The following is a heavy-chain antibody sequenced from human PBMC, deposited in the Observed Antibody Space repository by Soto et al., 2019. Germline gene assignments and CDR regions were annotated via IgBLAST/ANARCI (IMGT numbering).Heavy chain of an antibody. Sequence: EVQLVESGGGLVQPGGSLRLSCVASGFTFINSFMGWVRQAPGKGLEWVANINQDGGGTYYVDSVEGRFTISRDNAKDSLYLNMNSLRGEDTAVYYCARYFRGSGRYFFDYWGQGTLVTVSS. CDR2: INQDGGGT. D-gene: IGHD6-19*01. J-gene: IGHJ4*02. CDR1: GFTFINSF. CDR3: ARYFRGSGRYFFDY. V-gene: IGHV3-7*03.